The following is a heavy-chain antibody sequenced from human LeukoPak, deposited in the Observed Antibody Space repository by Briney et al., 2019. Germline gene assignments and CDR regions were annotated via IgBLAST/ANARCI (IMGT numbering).Heavy chain of an antibody. CDR2: IRYDGSNK. Sequence: PGGSLRLSCAASGFTFSSYGMHWVRQAPGKGLEWVAFIRYDGSNKYYADSVKGRFTISRDNSKNTLYLQMNSLRAEDTAVYYCAKDAEHSSGWYGSDFDYWGQGTLVTVSS. V-gene: IGHV3-30*02. D-gene: IGHD6-19*01. CDR1: GFTFSSYG. J-gene: IGHJ4*02. CDR3: AKDAEHSSGWYGSDFDY.